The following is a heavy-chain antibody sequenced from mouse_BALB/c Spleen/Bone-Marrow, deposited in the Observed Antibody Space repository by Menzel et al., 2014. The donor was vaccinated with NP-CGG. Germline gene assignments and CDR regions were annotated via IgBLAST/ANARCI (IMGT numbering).Heavy chain of an antibody. CDR3: VRRESDNYGGFAS. CDR2: IRSKSNNYAT. J-gene: IGHJ3*01. D-gene: IGHD1-1*01. CDR1: GFTFKTYA. V-gene: IGHV10-1*02. Sequence: VQLKQSGGGLVQPKGSLKLSYAASGFTFKTYAMSWVRQAPGKGLEWVARIRSKSNNYATYYVDSVKNRFTISRDDSQNMLYLQMNNLKTEDTAMYYCVRRESDNYGGFASWGQGTLVTVSA.